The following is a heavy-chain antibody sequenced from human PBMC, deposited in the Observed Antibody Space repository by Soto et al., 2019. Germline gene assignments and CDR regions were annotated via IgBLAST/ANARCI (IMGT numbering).Heavy chain of an antibody. D-gene: IGHD2-8*02. CDR3: SRSLVA. Sequence: QVQLQQWGAGLLKPSETLSLTCAVYGGSLSNSHWSWIRQPPGKGLEWIGEINDSGSTNYNPSLKSRVTISINTSKNQLSLKLNSLTAADTAVYYCSRSLVAWGQGTLVTVSS. CDR1: GGSLSNSH. J-gene: IGHJ5*02. V-gene: IGHV4-34*01. CDR2: INDSGST.